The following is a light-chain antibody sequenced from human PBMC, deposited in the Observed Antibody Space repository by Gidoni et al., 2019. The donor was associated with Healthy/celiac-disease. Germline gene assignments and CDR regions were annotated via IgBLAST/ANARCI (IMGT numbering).Light chain of an antibody. V-gene: IGKV3-20*01. J-gene: IGKJ2*01. CDR2: GAS. Sequence: EIVLTQSPGTLSLSPGERATLSCRASQSVSSSYLAWYQQKPGQAPRLLIYGASSRATGIPDRFSGSVSGTDFTLTISRLEPEDFAVYYCQQYGSSPGDTFGQGTKLEIK. CDR3: QQYGSSPGDT. CDR1: QSVSSSY.